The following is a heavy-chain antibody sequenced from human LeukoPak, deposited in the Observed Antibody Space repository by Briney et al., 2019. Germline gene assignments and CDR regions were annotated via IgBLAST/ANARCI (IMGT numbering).Heavy chain of an antibody. CDR1: GFTFSDYS. J-gene: IGHJ6*04. D-gene: IGHD3-10*02. CDR3: AELGITMIGGV. CDR2: ISSSSPYI. V-gene: IGHV3-21*01. Sequence: GGSLRLSCAASGFTFSDYSMNWVRQAPGKGLEWVASISSSSPYIYYTDSVKGRFTISRDNAKNSLYLQMNSLRAEDTAVYYCAELGITMIGGVWGRGTTVTISS.